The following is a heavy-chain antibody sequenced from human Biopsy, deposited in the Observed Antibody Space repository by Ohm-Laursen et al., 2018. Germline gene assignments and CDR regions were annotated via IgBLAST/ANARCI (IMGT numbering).Heavy chain of an antibody. D-gene: IGHD3-10*01. J-gene: IGHJ3*01. Sequence: TLSLTCPVSGVSINGGRYYWNWIRHHPGKGLEWIGNIFYSANTYYNPSLKSRVTISVDTSKNQFSLKLNSVTATDTAVYYCARRLPLRGYAFDVWGQGTLVTVSS. CDR3: ARRLPLRGYAFDV. CDR2: IFYSANT. CDR1: GVSINGGRYY. V-gene: IGHV4-31*03.